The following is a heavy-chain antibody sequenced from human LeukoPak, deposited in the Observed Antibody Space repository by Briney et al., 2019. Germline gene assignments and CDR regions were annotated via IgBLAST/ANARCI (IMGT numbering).Heavy chain of an antibody. CDR3: ARHRGSSSNFDY. CDR2: IYYSGST. V-gene: IGHV4-39*01. J-gene: IGHJ4*02. D-gene: IGHD6-6*01. Sequence: SETLSLTCTVSGGSISSDSYHWGWIRQPPGKGLEWIGSIYYSGSTYYTPSLKSRVTISVDTSKNQFSLKLSSVTATDTAVYYCARHRGSSSNFDYWGQGTLVTVSS. CDR1: GGSISSDSYH.